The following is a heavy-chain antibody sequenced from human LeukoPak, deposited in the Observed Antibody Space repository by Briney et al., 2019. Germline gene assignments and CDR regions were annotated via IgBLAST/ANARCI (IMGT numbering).Heavy chain of an antibody. J-gene: IGHJ5*02. CDR3: ARVAPHYCSGGSCYSGWFDP. CDR2: INPNSGGT. D-gene: IGHD2-15*01. V-gene: IGHV1-2*02. CDR1: GYTFTGYY. Sequence: ASVKVSCKASGYTFTGYYTHWVRQAPGQGLEWMGWINPNSGGTNYAQKFQGRVTMTRDTSISTAYMELSRLRSDDTAVYYCARVAPHYCSGGSCYSGWFDPWGQGTLVTVSS.